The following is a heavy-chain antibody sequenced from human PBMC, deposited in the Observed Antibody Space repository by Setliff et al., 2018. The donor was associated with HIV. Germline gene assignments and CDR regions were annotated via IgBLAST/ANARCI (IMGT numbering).Heavy chain of an antibody. CDR2: IYYSGNT. CDR1: GGSISSYY. J-gene: IGHJ4*02. Sequence: SETLSLTCTVSGGSISSYYWSWIRQPPGKGLEWIGSIYYSGNTYYNPSLKSRVTISVDTSKNQFSLKLSSVTAADTAVYYCARARGRIAAAGRPYFDYWGQGTLVTVSS. D-gene: IGHD6-13*01. CDR3: ARARGRIAAAGRPYFDY. V-gene: IGHV4-39*01.